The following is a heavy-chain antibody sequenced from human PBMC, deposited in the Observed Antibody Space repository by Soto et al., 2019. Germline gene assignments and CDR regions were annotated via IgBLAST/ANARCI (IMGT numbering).Heavy chain of an antibody. V-gene: IGHV1-18*01. J-gene: IGHJ4*02. CDR2: ISAYNGNT. D-gene: IGHD6-13*01. CDR3: ARESSSSCHDY. CDR1: G. Sequence: GISWVRQAPGQGLEWMGWISAYNGNTNYAQKLQGRVTMTTDTSTSTAYIERRSLRSDDTAVYYCARESSSSCHDYWGQGTLVTVSS.